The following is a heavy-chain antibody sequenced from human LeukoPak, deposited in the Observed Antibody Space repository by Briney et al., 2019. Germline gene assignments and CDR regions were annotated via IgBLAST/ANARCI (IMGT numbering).Heavy chain of an antibody. Sequence: SETLSLTCTVSGGSISSYHWSWIRQPPGKGLEWIGYIYYSGSTNYNPSLKSRVTISVDTSKNQFSLKLSSVTAADTAVYYCARVGKGDHWSSTRCPFDYWGQGTLVTVSS. J-gene: IGHJ4*02. D-gene: IGHD2-2*01. CDR1: GGSISSYH. CDR2: IYYSGST. CDR3: ARVGKGDHWSSTRCPFDY. V-gene: IGHV4-59*01.